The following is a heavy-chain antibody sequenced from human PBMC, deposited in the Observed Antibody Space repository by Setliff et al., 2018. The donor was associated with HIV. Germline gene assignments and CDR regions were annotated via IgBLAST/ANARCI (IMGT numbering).Heavy chain of an antibody. J-gene: IGHJ4*02. D-gene: IGHD3-9*01. CDR2: INHSGST. V-gene: IGHV4-34*01. CDR1: GGSFSGYY. Sequence: SETLSLTCAVYGGSFSGYYWSWIRQPPGKGLEWIGEINHSGSTNYNPSLKSRVTLSVDTSKNQFFLSLRYVAAADAALYYCARGSYRGTGYFVRYFDSWGQGILVTVS. CDR3: ARGSYRGTGYFVRYFDS.